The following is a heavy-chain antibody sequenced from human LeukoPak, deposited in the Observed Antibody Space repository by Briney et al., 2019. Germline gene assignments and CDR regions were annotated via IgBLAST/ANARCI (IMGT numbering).Heavy chain of an antibody. Sequence: PGGSLRLSCAASGFNVSTNYMSWVRQAPGRGLEWVSTIYSGERTDYADSVKDRFTISRDKTMNTLYLQMSSLRVEDTAVYYCARDLRKQGFWSWGQGTLVTVYS. J-gene: IGHJ4*02. CDR1: GFNVSTNY. CDR2: IYSGERT. CDR3: ARDLRKQGFWS. V-gene: IGHV3-66*01. D-gene: IGHD3-3*01.